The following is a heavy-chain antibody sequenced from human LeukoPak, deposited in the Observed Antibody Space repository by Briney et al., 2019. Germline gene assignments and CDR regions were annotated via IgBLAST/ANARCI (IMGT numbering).Heavy chain of an antibody. CDR1: GFTFSSYA. J-gene: IGHJ5*02. Sequence: SGGSLRLSCAASGFTFSSYAMSWVRQAPGKGLEWVSAISGSGGSTYYADSVKGRFTISRDNSKNTLYLQMNSLRAEDTAVYYCAKDPAAFGGYYYSFDFNWFDPWGQGTLVTVSS. V-gene: IGHV3-23*01. D-gene: IGHD3-22*01. CDR3: AKDPAAFGGYYYSFDFNWFDP. CDR2: ISGSGGST.